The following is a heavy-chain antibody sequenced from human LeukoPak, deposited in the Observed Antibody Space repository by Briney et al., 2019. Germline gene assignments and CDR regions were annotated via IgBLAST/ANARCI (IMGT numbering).Heavy chain of an antibody. Sequence: GASVKVSCKASGYTFTSYDINWVRQATGQGLEWMGWMNPNSGNTGYAQKFQGRVTMTRNTSISTAYMELSSLRSEDTAVYYCARARESPGYCSGGSCYSVDFWGQGTLVTVSS. CDR3: ARARESPGYCSGGSCYSVDF. CDR2: MNPNSGNT. D-gene: IGHD2-15*01. J-gene: IGHJ4*02. CDR1: GYTFTSYD. V-gene: IGHV1-8*01.